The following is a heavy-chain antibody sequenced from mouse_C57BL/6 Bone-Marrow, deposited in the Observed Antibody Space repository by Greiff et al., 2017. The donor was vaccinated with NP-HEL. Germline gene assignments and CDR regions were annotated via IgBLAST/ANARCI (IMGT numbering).Heavy chain of an antibody. Sequence: VQLKQSGAELVKPGASVKLSCTASGFNINDYYMHWVKQRTEQGLEWIGRIDPEDGETKYAPKFQGKATITADTSSNTAYLQLSSLTSEDTAVYYCVHYYGSSYFWYVDVWGTGTTVTVSS. J-gene: IGHJ1*03. CDR1: GFNINDYY. CDR3: VHYYGSSYFWYVDV. CDR2: IDPEDGET. V-gene: IGHV14-2*01. D-gene: IGHD1-1*01.